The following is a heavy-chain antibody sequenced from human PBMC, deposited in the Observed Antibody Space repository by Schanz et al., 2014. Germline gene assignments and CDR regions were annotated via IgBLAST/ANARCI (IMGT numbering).Heavy chain of an antibody. CDR1: GFIFGSSV. CDR2: ITGASDHI. D-gene: IGHD1-1*01. Sequence: VQLVESGGGLIQPGGSLRLSCAASGFIFGSSVMAWVRQAPGKGLEWVSGITGASDHIDYAESVKGRFTISRDNSKNTLYLQMDSLRAEDTALYYCARDRRNADLDYWGQGTLVTVSS. CDR3: ARDRRNADLDY. J-gene: IGHJ4*02. V-gene: IGHV3-23*04.